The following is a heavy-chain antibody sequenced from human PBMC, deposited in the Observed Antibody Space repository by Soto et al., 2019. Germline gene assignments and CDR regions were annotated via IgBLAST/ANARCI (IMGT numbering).Heavy chain of an antibody. V-gene: IGHV3-23*01. D-gene: IGHD2-15*01. CDR2: VSIGCST. Sequence: DVQLLESGGCLVQPEGSLRLSCAASGFTFSSYAMGWVRQGPGKGLEWVAVVSIGCSTHYADSVRGRFTISRDNSKNTLSLQMNSLTAEDTAVYFCAKRRGAGGHFDYWGQGALVTVSS. CDR3: AKRRGAGGHFDY. J-gene: IGHJ4*02. CDR1: GFTFSSYA.